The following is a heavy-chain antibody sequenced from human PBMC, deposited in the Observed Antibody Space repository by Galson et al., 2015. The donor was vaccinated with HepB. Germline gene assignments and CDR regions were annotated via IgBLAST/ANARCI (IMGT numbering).Heavy chain of an antibody. CDR2: INSDGSST. V-gene: IGHV3-74*01. CDR3: AKGAIVVVPAATFDI. D-gene: IGHD2-2*01. J-gene: IGHJ3*02. Sequence: SLRLSCAASGFTFSSYWMHWVRQAPGKGLVWVSRINSDGSSTSYADSAKGRFTISRDNSKNTLYLQMNSLRAEDTAVYYCAKGAIVVVPAATFDIWGQGTMVTVSS. CDR1: GFTFSSYW.